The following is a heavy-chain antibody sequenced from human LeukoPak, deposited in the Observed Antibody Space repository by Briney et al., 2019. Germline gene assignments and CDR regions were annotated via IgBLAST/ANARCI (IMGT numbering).Heavy chain of an antibody. D-gene: IGHD2-21*01. CDR2: IYYSGTT. CDR3: ARGRGGGDSSNNWFDP. Sequence: PSETLSLTCTVSGGSISSYYWSWIRQPPGKGLEWIGYIYYSGTTNYNPSLKSRVTISVDTSKNQFSLNLISVTAADTTVYFCARGRGGGDSSNNWFDPWGQGTLVTVSS. J-gene: IGHJ5*02. CDR1: GGSISSYY. V-gene: IGHV4-59*12.